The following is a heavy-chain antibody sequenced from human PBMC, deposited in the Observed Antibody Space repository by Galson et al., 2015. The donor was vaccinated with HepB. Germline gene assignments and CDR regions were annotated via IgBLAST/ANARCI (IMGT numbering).Heavy chain of an antibody. CDR1: GYSFTSYW. Sequence: QSGAEVKKPGESLRISCKGSGYSFTSYWINWVREMPGKGMEWMGRIDPRDSYTDYSPSFQGHVTTSADRSIRTASLQWSSLKASDTAMSFCARGAGRSANKIAILPIVYNGMDVWGQGTTVTVSS. D-gene: IGHD2-21*01. CDR2: IDPRDSYT. V-gene: IGHV5-10-1*01. J-gene: IGHJ6*02. CDR3: ARGAGRSANKIAILPIVYNGMDV.